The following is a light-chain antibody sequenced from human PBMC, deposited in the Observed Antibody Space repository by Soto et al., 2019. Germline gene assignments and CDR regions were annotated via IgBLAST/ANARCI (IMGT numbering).Light chain of an antibody. CDR3: SSYAGNNNVV. CDR1: STDVGGYTF. V-gene: IGLV2-8*01. CDR2: DVN. Sequence: QSALTQPASVSGSPGQSITISCTGTSTDVGGYTFVSWYQQYPGKAPKVLIYDVNKRPSGVPDRFSGSKSGNTASLTVSGLQSDDEADYFCSSYAGNNNVVFGGGTQLTVL. J-gene: IGLJ2*01.